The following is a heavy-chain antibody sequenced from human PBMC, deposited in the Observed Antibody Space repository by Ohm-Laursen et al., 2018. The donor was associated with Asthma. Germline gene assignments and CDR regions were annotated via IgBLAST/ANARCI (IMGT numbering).Heavy chain of an antibody. CDR1: GFTFSSYG. D-gene: IGHD6-19*01. V-gene: IGHV3-7*05. Sequence: SLRLSCAASGFTFSSYGMHWVRQAPGKGLEWVANIYPDGGEKYYVDSVRGRFTISRDNSKNTLYLQMNSLRAEDTAVYYCARKFSSGWLFDFWGQGTLVTVSS. J-gene: IGHJ4*02. CDR3: ARKFSSGWLFDF. CDR2: IYPDGGEK.